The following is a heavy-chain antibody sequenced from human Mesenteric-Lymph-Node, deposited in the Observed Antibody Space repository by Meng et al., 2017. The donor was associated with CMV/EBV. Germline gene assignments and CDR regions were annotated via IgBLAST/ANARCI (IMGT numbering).Heavy chain of an antibody. J-gene: IGHJ5*02. CDR3: ARDEGYCSSTSCSRWFDP. CDR2: IYYSGST. V-gene: IGHV4-61*01. D-gene: IGHD2-2*01. CDR1: GGSVSSGNYY. Sequence: SETLSLTCTVSGGSVSSGNYYWSWIRQPPGKGLEWIGYIYYSGSTNYNPSLKSRVTISVDASKNQFSLKLTSVTAADTAVYYCARDEGYCSSTSCSRWFDPWGQGTLVTVSS.